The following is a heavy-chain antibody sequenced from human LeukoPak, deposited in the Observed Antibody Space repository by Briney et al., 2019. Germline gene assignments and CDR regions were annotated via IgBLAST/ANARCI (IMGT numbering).Heavy chain of an antibody. CDR2: MNPSGGST. D-gene: IGHD3-10*01. Sequence: ASVKVSCKISGYSITGYYMHWVRQAPGQGLEWMGVMNPSGGSTSYAQKFQGRVTMTRDMSTNTVYMELSSLRSEDTAVYYCERDYGSGNYPEDYWGQGTLVTVSS. J-gene: IGHJ4*02. V-gene: IGHV1-46*01. CDR3: ERDYGSGNYPEDY. CDR1: GYSITGYY.